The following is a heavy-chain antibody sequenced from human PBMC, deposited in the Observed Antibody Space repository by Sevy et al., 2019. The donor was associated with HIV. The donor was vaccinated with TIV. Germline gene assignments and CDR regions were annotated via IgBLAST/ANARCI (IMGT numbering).Heavy chain of an antibody. J-gene: IGHJ4*02. CDR3: AREGAGGFDY. CDR2: IYRGGST. V-gene: IGHV3-53*01. CDR1: GFTVSSNY. D-gene: IGHD3-10*01. Sequence: GGSLRLSCAASGFTVSSNYMSWVRQAPGKGLEWVSVIYRGGSTYYADSVKGRFNISRDNSKNTRYLQMNSLGAEDTAVYYCAREGAGGFDYWGQGTLVTVSS.